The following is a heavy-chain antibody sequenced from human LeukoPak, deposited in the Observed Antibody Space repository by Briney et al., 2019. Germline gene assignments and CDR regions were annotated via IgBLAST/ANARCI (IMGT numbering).Heavy chain of an antibody. CDR2: FDPEDGET. D-gene: IGHD3-3*01. Sequence: ASVKVSCKVSGYTLTELSMHWVRQALGKGLEWMGGFDPEDGETIYAQKFQGRVTMTEDTSTDTAYMELSSLRSEDTAVYYCATPLDFWSGYYYWGQGTLVTVSS. V-gene: IGHV1-24*01. CDR3: ATPLDFWSGYYY. J-gene: IGHJ4*02. CDR1: GYTLTELS.